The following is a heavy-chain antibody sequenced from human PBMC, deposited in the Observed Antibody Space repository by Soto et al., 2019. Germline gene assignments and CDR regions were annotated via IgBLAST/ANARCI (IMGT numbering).Heavy chain of an antibody. CDR2: ISYDGSNK. Sequence: PGGSLRLSCAASGFTFSSYAMHWVRQAPGKGLEWVAVISYDGSNKYYADSVKGRFTISRDNSKNTLYLQMNSLRAEDTAVYYCARESHSSFDYWGQATLVTVSS. J-gene: IGHJ4*02. V-gene: IGHV3-30-3*01. CDR3: ARESHSSFDY. CDR1: GFTFSSYA.